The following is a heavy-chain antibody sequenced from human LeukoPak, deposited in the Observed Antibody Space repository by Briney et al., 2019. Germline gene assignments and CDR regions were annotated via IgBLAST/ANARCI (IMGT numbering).Heavy chain of an antibody. D-gene: IGHD3-22*01. CDR3: AAPYYYDSSGYGN. Sequence: GGSLRLSCAASGFTFSNSAMSWVRQAPGKGLEWVSGISGSGDSTYYADSVKGRFTISRDNSKNTLYLQMNSLRAEDTAVYYCAAPYYYDSSGYGNWGQGTLVTVSS. CDR2: ISGSGDST. CDR1: GFTFSNSA. V-gene: IGHV3-23*01. J-gene: IGHJ4*02.